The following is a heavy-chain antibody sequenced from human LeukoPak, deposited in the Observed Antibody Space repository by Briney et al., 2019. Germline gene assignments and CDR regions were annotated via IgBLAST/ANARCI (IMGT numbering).Heavy chain of an antibody. D-gene: IGHD1-14*01. J-gene: IGHJ4*02. CDR1: GLTVNSNY. V-gene: IGHV3-53*01. CDR3: ASRGPAYYFDY. Sequence: GRSLRLSCAASGLTVNSNYMNWVRQAPGKGLEWVSVIYKGGSIYYADSVKGRFTVSRDNSKNTLFLQMNSLRAEDTAVYYCASRGPAYYFDYWGQGTLVTVSS. CDR2: IYKGGSI.